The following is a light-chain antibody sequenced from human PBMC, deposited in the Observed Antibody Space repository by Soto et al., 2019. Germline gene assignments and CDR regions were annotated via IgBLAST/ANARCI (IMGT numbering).Light chain of an antibody. CDR2: EVS. CDR3: CSYAGSTTHVV. V-gene: IGLV2-23*02. Sequence: QSALTQPASVSGSPGQSITISCTGTSSEVGSYNLVSWYQQYPGQAPKFIIYEVSKRPSGVSNRFSGSKSGNTASLTISGLQAEDESGDYCCSYAGSTTHVVFGGGTKLTVL. CDR1: SSEVGSYNL. J-gene: IGLJ2*01.